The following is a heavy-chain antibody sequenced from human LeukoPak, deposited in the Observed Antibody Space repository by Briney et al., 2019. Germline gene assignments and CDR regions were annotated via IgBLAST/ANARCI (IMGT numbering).Heavy chain of an antibody. Sequence: GGSLRLSCAASGFTFSTYAMSWVRQAPGKGLEWVSAISSSGDSTYYADSVKGRFTISRDNSKNTLYVHMNSLRAEDTAIYYCAKDYVGQVPDAFDIWGQGTMVTVSS. CDR2: ISSSGDST. CDR1: GFTFSTYA. J-gene: IGHJ3*02. V-gene: IGHV3-23*01. CDR3: AKDYVGQVPDAFDI. D-gene: IGHD1-26*01.